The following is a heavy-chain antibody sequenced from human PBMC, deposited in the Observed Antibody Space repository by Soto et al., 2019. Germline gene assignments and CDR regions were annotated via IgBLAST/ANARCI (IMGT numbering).Heavy chain of an antibody. CDR1: GFTFSSYG. J-gene: IGHJ6*02. D-gene: IGHD1-7*01. V-gene: IGHV3-33*01. CDR3: ASSGRNWNYGYYYYGMDV. CDR2: IWYDGSNK. Sequence: GGSLRLSCAASGFTFSSYGMHWVRQAPGKGLEWVAVIWYDGSNKYYADSVKGRFTISRDNAKNSLYLQMNSLRDEDTAVYYCASSGRNWNYGYYYYGMDVWGQGTTVTV.